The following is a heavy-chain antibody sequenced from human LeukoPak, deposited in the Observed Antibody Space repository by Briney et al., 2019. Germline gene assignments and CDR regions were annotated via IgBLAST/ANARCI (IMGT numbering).Heavy chain of an antibody. CDR1: GRSISSYY. V-gene: IGHV4-4*07. D-gene: IGHD3-22*01. J-gene: IGHJ3*02. CDR2: IYTSGST. Sequence: SETLSLTCTVSGRSISSYYWSWIRQPAGKGLEWIGRIYTSGSTNYNPSLKSRVTMSVDTSKNQFSLKLSSVTAADTAVYYCARKMGSGYIKHHDAFDIWGQGTMVTVSS. CDR3: ARKMGSGYIKHHDAFDI.